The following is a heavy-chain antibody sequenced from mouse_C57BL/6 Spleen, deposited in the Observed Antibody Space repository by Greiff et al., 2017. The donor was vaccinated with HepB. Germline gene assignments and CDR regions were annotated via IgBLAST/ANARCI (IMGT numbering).Heavy chain of an antibody. CDR1: GYTFTSYW. CDR2: IHPNSGST. V-gene: IGHV1-64*01. D-gene: IGHD2-4*01. Sequence: QLQQPGAELVKPGASVKLSCKASGYTFTSYWMHWVKQRPGQGLEWIGMIHPNSGSTNYNEKFKSKATLTVDKSSSTAYMQLSSLTSEDSAVYYCAGPHYDYDRTWFAYWGQGTLVTVSA. CDR3: AGPHYDYDRTWFAY. J-gene: IGHJ3*01.